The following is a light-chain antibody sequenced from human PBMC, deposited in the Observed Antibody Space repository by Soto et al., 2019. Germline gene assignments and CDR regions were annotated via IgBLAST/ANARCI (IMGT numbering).Light chain of an antibody. J-gene: IGKJ5*01. CDR3: QQYNSWPPIT. V-gene: IGKV3-15*01. CDR2: GAS. Sequence: EIVMTQSPDTLYVSPGEGATLSCRASQSVRTKLAWYQQKAGQAPRLLIYGASTRATGIPDRFSGSGSGTEFTLTISSLQSEDFAVYYCQQYNSWPPITFGQGTRLEIE. CDR1: QSVRTK.